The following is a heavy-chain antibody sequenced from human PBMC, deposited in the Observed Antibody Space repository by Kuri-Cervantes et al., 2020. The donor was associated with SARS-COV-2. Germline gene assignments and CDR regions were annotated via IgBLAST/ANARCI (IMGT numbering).Heavy chain of an antibody. CDR1: GFTFTDYW. CDR3: ARDDRAGHFDV. J-gene: IGHJ3*01. D-gene: IGHD3-10*01. CDR2: VRPDGNSK. V-gene: IGHV3-7*03. Sequence: GGSLRLSCAASGFTFTDYWMSWVRQAPGKGLEWVGSVRPDGNSKGYVDAVKGRFTVSRDNAKNSLYLQMDSLSAEDTAVYYCARDDRAGHFDVWGQGTMVTVSS.